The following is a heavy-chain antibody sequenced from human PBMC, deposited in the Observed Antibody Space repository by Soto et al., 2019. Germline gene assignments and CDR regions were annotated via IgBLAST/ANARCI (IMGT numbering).Heavy chain of an antibody. D-gene: IGHD2-15*01. CDR1: VFSFSTYA. V-gene: IGHV3-23*01. Sequence: PVGSLRLSCAASVFSFSTYAMTCVRHSPGKWLEWVSVVSYSGDTTYYAESVKARFTISRDNSKNTLYLQMNSLRGDDTAVYYCAKVYGSGSRPYYYGMEVWGQGTTVTLSS. CDR3: AKVYGSGSRPYYYGMEV. J-gene: IGHJ6*02. CDR2: VSYSGDTT.